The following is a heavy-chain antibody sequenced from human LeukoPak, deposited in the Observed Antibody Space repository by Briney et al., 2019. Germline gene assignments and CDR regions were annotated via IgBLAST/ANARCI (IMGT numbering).Heavy chain of an antibody. CDR2: IWYDGSDK. Sequence: TGGSLRLSCAASGFTFNTYGMNWVRQAPGKGLEWEAIIWYDGSDKYYADSVKGRFTISRDNSKNTLYLQVNTLRAEDTAVYYCARVGCTGGSCLAYNYYAMDVWGQGTTVTVSS. V-gene: IGHV3-33*01. CDR1: GFTFNTYG. J-gene: IGHJ6*02. CDR3: ARVGCTGGSCLAYNYYAMDV. D-gene: IGHD2-15*01.